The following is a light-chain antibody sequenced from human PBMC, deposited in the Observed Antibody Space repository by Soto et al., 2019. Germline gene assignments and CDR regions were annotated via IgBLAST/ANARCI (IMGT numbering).Light chain of an antibody. V-gene: IGKV1-33*01. CDR1: QDIKTN. J-gene: IGKJ3*01. CDR2: DAS. CDR3: QQSDNFPFT. Sequence: DIQMTQSPSSLSASVGDRVTITCQASQDIKTNLNWFQQKSGKAPRLLVYDASNLETGVTSRVSGIGSGTEFTFTISSPQPEDAATYYCQQSDNFPFTFGPGTKVDI.